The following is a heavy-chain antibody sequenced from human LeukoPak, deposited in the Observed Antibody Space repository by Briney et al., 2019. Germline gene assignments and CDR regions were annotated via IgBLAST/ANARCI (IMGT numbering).Heavy chain of an antibody. CDR3: ARQSRTCSGDTCYQLDAFDI. Sequence: PGGSLGLSCAASGFTFSDHFMDWVRQAPGKGLEWVGRTRNKANGYYTEYAASVRGRFTISRDDSKNSLFLQMNSLKTEDTAVYYCARQSRTCSGDTCYQLDAFDIWGQGTMVTVS. CDR2: TRNKANGYYT. V-gene: IGHV3-72*01. J-gene: IGHJ3*02. CDR1: GFTFSDHF. D-gene: IGHD2-15*01.